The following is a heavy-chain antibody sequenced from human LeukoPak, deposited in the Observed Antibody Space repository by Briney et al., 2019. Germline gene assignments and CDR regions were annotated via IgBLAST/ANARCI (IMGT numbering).Heavy chain of an antibody. J-gene: IGHJ4*02. D-gene: IGHD4-17*01. CDR2: IYYSGST. V-gene: IGHV4-59*08. CDR1: GGSISSYY. Sequence: SETLSLTCTVSGGSISSYYWSWIRQPPGKGLEWIGYIYYSGSTNYNPSLKSRVTISVDTSKNQFSLKLSSVTAADTAVYYCARKSGDYGVFDYWGQGTLVTVSS. CDR3: ARKSGDYGVFDY.